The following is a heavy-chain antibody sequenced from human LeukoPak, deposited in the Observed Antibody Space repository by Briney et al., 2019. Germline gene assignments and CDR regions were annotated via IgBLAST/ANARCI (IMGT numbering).Heavy chain of an antibody. V-gene: IGHV1-69*02. D-gene: IGHD3-10*01. J-gene: IGHJ4*02. CDR3: ASAYGSGSYYNDY. Sequence: ASVKVSCKASGYTFTGYYMHWVRQAPGQGLEWMGRIIPILGIANYAQKFQGRVTVTADKSTSTAYMELSSLRSEDTAVYYCASAYGSGSYYNDYWGQGTLVTVSS. CDR1: GYTFTGYY. CDR2: IIPILGIA.